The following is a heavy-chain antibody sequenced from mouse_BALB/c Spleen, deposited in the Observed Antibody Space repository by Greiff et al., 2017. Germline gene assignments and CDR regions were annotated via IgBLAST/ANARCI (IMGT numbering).Heavy chain of an antibody. D-gene: IGHD2-4*01. CDR3: ARAYYDDGFAY. J-gene: IGHJ3*01. Sequence: DVKLVESGGGLVKPGGSLKLSCAASGFTFSSYAMSWVRQTPEKRLEWVASISSGGSTYYPDSVKGRFTISRDNARNILYLQMSSLRSEDTAMYYCARAYYDDGFAYWGQGTLVTVSA. CDR2: ISSGGST. V-gene: IGHV5-6-5*01. CDR1: GFTFSSYA.